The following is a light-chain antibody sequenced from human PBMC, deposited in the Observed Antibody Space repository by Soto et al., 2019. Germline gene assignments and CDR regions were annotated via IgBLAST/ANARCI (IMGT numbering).Light chain of an antibody. Sequence: DIQMTQSPSTLSASVGDRVTISCRASQSIYSWLAWYQQKPGQAPKLLIHDASSLEDGVPSRFRGSESGTEFTLTISSLQPDDFATYYCQHYNSHLMYTFGQGTKLEIK. CDR1: QSIYSW. J-gene: IGKJ2*01. CDR2: DAS. CDR3: QHYNSHLMYT. V-gene: IGKV1-5*01.